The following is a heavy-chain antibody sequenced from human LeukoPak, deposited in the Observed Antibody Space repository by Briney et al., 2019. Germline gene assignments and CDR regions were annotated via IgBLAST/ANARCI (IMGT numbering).Heavy chain of an antibody. CDR1: GFTFSSYG. V-gene: IGHV3-30*18. J-gene: IGHJ4*02. D-gene: IGHD2-2*01. CDR2: ISYDGSNK. CDR3: AKAGVEVGYCSSTSCPYYFDY. Sequence: PGRSLRLSCAASGFTFSSYGMHWVRQAPGKGLEWVAVISYDGSNKYYADSVKGRFTISRDNSKNTLYLQMNSLRAEDTAVYYCAKAGVEVGYCSSTSCPYYFDYWGQGTLVTVSS.